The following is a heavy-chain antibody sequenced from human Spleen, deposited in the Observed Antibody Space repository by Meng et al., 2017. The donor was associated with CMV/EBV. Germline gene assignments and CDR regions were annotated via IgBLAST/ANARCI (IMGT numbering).Heavy chain of an antibody. CDR3: ARVDCSSTSCYLPDY. V-gene: IGHV4-59*01. CDR2: IYHSGST. CDR1: GASISSYY. Sequence: SETLSLTCTVSGASISSYYWGWIRQPPGKGLDWIGYIYHSGSTNYSPSLKSRVTISLDTSKNQFSLNLSSVTAADTAVYYCARVDCSSTSCYLPDYWGQGTLVTVSS. D-gene: IGHD2-2*01. J-gene: IGHJ4*02.